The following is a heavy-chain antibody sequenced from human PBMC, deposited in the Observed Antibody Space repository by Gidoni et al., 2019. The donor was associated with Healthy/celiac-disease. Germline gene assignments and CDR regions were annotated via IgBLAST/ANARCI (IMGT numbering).Heavy chain of an antibody. CDR3: ARGGVGEGYGGNSEEFFAFDI. CDR1: GGTFSSYA. CDR2: IIPIFGTA. D-gene: IGHD4-17*01. J-gene: IGHJ3*02. Sequence: QVQLVQSGAEVKKPGSSVKVSCKASGGTFSSYATSWVRQAPGQGLEWRGGIIPIFGTANYAQKCQGRVTFTWDESTSRAYMELGILGSEDTAVYYCARGGVGEGYGGNSEEFFAFDIWGQGTMVTVSS. V-gene: IGHV1-69*01.